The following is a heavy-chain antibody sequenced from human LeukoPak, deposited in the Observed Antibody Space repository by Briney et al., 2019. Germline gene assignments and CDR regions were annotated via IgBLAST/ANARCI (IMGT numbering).Heavy chain of an antibody. CDR1: GFTFSSYS. CDR2: IISSTSTI. V-gene: IGHV3-48*04. Sequence: GGSLRLSCAASGFTFSSYSMNWVRQAPGKGLEWVSYIISSTSTIYYADSVKGRFTISRDNAKKSLYLQMNSLRAEDTAVYYCARGNYYGSGSPFDYWGQGTLVTVSS. CDR3: ARGNYYGSGSPFDY. J-gene: IGHJ4*02. D-gene: IGHD3-10*01.